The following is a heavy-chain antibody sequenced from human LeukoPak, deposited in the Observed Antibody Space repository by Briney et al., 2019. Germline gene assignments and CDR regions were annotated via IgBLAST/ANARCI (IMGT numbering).Heavy chain of an antibody. CDR3: ARGGSWYGD. Sequence: PSETLSLTCRVSGGSISGYYWSWIRQPPGKGLEWIGYIYFTGTTNYYPSLQSRVTISLDTSKDQFSLKLRSVTAADTAVYYCARGGSWYGDWGQGTLVTVSS. V-gene: IGHV4-59*08. CDR1: GGSISGYY. D-gene: IGHD6-13*01. CDR2: IYFTGTT. J-gene: IGHJ4*02.